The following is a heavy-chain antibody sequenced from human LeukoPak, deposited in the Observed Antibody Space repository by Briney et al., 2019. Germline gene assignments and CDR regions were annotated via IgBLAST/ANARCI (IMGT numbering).Heavy chain of an antibody. D-gene: IGHD6-13*01. CDR2: ISSYGDKT. Sequence: PGGSLRLSCSASGFTFSNCAMHWVRQAPGKGPEYVSVISSYGDKTYYADSVKGRFTISRDNSKNTVSLQMSSLRAEDTAVYYRVKDLYKGDTSSWYYFDYWGQGTLVTVSS. V-gene: IGHV3-64D*06. J-gene: IGHJ4*02. CDR1: GFTFSNCA. CDR3: VKDLYKGDTSSWYYFDY.